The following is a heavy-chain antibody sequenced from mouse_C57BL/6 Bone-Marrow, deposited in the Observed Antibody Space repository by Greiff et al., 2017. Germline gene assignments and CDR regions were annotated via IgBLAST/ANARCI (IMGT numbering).Heavy chain of an antibody. CDR2: INPSNGGT. J-gene: IGHJ2*01. CDR3: ARSYYYGSSPTGY. D-gene: IGHD1-1*01. V-gene: IGHV1-53*01. Sequence: QVQLQQPGPDLVKPGASVKLSCKASGYTFTSYWMNWVKQRPGQGLEWIGNINPSNGGTNYNEKFKSKATLTVDKSSSTADMQLSSLTSEDSAVYYCARSYYYGSSPTGYGGQGTTLTVSS. CDR1: GYTFTSYW.